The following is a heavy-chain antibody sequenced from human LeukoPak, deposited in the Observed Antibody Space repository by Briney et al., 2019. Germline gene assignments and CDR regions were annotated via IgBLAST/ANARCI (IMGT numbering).Heavy chain of an antibody. D-gene: IGHD2-21*01. CDR2: ISSSGSNI. Sequence: GGSLRLSCAASGFTFSDYYMSWIRQAPGKGLERVSYISSSGSNIYYADSVKGRFTISRDNAKNSLYLQMNSLRAEDTAVYYCARATASNWFDPLVQGTNVTVSS. CDR1: GFTFSDYY. V-gene: IGHV3-11*04. CDR3: ARATASNWFDP. J-gene: IGHJ5*02.